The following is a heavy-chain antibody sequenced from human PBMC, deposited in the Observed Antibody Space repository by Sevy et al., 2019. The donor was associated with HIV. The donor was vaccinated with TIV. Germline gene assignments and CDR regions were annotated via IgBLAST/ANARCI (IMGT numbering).Heavy chain of an antibody. Sequence: SETLSLTCAVSGVSFSDYYWAWVRQPPGKGLEWIGEVSQSGRANYNPSLRSRVIMSLDTSNNQFSLKLTSVTAADTARYYCARGPLFSPEYCSGGACPTIDYWSQGTRVTVSS. CDR2: VSQSGRA. CDR3: ARGPLFSPEYCSGGACPTIDY. CDR1: GVSFSDYY. V-gene: IGHV4-34*01. J-gene: IGHJ4*02. D-gene: IGHD2-15*01.